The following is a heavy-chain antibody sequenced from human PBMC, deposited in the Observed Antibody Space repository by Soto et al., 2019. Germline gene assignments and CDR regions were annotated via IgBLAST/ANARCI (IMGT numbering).Heavy chain of an antibody. CDR1: GGTFSSYA. D-gene: IGHD6-13*01. CDR3: ARATAGTSWYDP. CDR2: ITSIFGTA. Sequence: SVKVSCKASGGTFSSYAISWVRQAPGKGLEWMGGITSIFGTANYGRKFQRRVRITGDEPTSTAHKEQSSLRSEDTAVYYCARATAGTSWYDPWGQGTMVTVAS. V-gene: IGHV1-69*13. J-gene: IGHJ5*02.